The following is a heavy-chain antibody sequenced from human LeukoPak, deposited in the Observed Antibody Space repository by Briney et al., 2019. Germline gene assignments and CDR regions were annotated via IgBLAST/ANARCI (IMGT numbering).Heavy chain of an antibody. D-gene: IGHD3-22*01. J-gene: IGHJ4*02. CDR3: ARDSYTSGDY. CDR1: GFTFRNHW. CDR2: MNTDGSNI. V-gene: IGHV3-74*01. Sequence: GGSLRLSCAASGFTFRNHWMHWVRQAPGKGLVWVSRMNTDGSNIAYADSVKGRFTISRDNSKNTLYLQMNSLGAEDTAVYYCARDSYTSGDYWGQGTLVTVSS.